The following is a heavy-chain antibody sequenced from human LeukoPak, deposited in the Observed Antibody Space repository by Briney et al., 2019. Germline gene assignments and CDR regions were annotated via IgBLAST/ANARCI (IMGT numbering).Heavy chain of an antibody. CDR3: AELGITMIGGV. V-gene: IGHV3-48*03. J-gene: IGHJ6*04. CDR1: GFTFSGYE. D-gene: IGHD3-10*02. Sequence: PGGPLSFSGAASGFTFSGYEMNWFPKAQGRGREWVSYISSSGSTIYHADSVKGRFTISRDNAKNSLYLQMNSLRAEDTAVYYCAELGITMIGGVWGKGTTVTISS. CDR2: ISSSGSTI.